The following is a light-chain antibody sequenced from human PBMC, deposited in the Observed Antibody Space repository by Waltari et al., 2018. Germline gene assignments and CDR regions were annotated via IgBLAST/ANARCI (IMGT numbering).Light chain of an antibody. Sequence: QSALTQPPSASGSPGQSVTISCTATSSDVGGYNYVSWYQQHPGKAPKLVIYEVTKRPSGVPDRFSGSKSGNTASLTVSGLQAEDEADYYCSSHVGTYNLVFGGGTKLTVL. J-gene: IGLJ2*01. CDR2: EVT. CDR1: SSDVGGYNY. CDR3: SSHVGTYNLV. V-gene: IGLV2-8*01.